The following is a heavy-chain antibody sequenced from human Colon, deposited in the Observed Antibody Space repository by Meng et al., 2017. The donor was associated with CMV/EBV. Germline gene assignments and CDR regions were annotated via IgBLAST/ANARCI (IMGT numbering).Heavy chain of an antibody. CDR1: GGAISTVNG. V-gene: IGHV4-4*02. CDR2: IEHSGTT. D-gene: IGHD5-24*01. J-gene: IGHJ5*02. CDR3: AREDGVSGT. Sequence: LSCAVAGGAISTVNGGSWVRQPPGKGREWIGEIEHSGTTRYNPSMKSRLTISMDRSKNQFFIRLTSVTAADTAVYYCAREDGVSGTWGQGTLVTVSS.